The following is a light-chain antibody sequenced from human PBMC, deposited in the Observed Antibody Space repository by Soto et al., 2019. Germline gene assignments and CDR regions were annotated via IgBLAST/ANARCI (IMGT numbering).Light chain of an antibody. CDR3: QQSYSYPRFT. CDR2: ATS. J-gene: IGKJ3*01. Sequence: DIQMTQSPSSLSASVGDRVTITCRASQSISGHLNWYQHKPGKAPELLIYATSTLHIGVPSRFSGSGSRTDFSLTISSLQPEDFATYSCQQSYSYPRFTFGPGTKVDIK. V-gene: IGKV1-39*01. CDR1: QSISGH.